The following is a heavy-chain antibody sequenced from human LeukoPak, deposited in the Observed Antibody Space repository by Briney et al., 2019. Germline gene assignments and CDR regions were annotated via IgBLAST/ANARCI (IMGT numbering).Heavy chain of an antibody. CDR1: GFTFSTFG. V-gene: IGHV3-30*18. Sequence: GGSLRLSCAASGFTFSTFGMHWVRQAPGKGAEWVALISYDGCKEYYADSVKGLFTISRDNSKNTLHLQMNSLRGEDTAVYYCPNTAPNGGPPWGQGTLVTVSS. CDR3: PNTAPNGGPP. J-gene: IGHJ5*02. D-gene: IGHD4-23*01. CDR2: ISYDGCKE.